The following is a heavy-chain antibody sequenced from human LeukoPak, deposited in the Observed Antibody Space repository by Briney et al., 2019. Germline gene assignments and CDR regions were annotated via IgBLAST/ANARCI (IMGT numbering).Heavy chain of an antibody. J-gene: IGHJ4*02. CDR2: IYHSGST. D-gene: IGHD2-8*01. CDR1: GYSISSGYY. Sequence: PSETLSLTSTVSGYSISSGYYWGWIRQPPGKGLEWIGSIYHSGSTYYNPSLKSRVTISVDTSKNQFSLKLSSVTAADTAVYYCARGPYCTNGVCYTVYFDYWGQGTLATVSS. CDR3: ARGPYCTNGVCYTVYFDY. V-gene: IGHV4-38-2*02.